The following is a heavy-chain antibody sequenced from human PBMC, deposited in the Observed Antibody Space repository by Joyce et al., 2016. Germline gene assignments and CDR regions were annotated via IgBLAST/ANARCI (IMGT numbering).Heavy chain of an antibody. CDR2: TWSDGSEK. D-gene: IGHD4-17*01. V-gene: IGHV3-33*01. CDR1: GFIFGHYA. CDR3: ARCRTTTTRPSDY. J-gene: IGHJ4*02. Sequence: QVQLVESGGGVVQPGTSLRLSCEASGFIFGHYAMHWFRQAPGKGLEWVAVTWSDGSEKKDADSVKGRFTVSKDNSQNKLFLQMNSLRGEDTALYYCARCRTTTTRPSDYWGQGTLVTVSS.